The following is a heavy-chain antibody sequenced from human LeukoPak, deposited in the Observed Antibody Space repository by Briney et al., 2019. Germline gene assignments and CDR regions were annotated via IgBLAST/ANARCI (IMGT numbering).Heavy chain of an antibody. V-gene: IGHV4-31*03. D-gene: IGHD5-18*01. CDR1: GGSISSGGYY. CDR2: IYYSGST. Sequence: SETLSLTCTVSGGSISSGGYYWSRIRQHPGKGLEWIGYIYYSGSTYYNPSLKSRVTISVDTSKNQFSLKLSSVTAADTAVYYCARVGVDTATEHAFDIWGQGTMVTVSS. CDR3: ARVGVDTATEHAFDI. J-gene: IGHJ3*02.